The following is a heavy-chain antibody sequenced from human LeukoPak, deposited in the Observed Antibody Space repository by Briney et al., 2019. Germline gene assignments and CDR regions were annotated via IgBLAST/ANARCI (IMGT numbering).Heavy chain of an antibody. CDR3: ARDLPNDYSGSYFDY. J-gene: IGHJ4*02. CDR1: GFTFSSYS. D-gene: IGHD1-26*01. Sequence: QPGGSLRLSCAASGFTFSSYSVNWVRQAPGKGLEWVSYISSSSSTIYYADSVKGRFTISRDNAKNSLYLQMNSLRAEDTAVYYCARDLPNDYSGSYFDYWGQGTLVTVFS. V-gene: IGHV3-48*04. CDR2: ISSSSSTI.